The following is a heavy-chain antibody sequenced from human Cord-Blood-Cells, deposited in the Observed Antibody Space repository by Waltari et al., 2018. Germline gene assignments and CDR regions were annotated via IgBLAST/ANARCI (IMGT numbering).Heavy chain of an antibody. J-gene: IGHJ6*02. Sequence: QVQLQQWGAGLLKPSETLSLTCAVDGGSLSGYYWSWICQHPGQGREWIGEINHSGSTNYNPSLKSRVTISVDTSKNQFSLKLSSVTAADTAVYYCARLRGYCSGGSCYSYYYYGMDVWGQGTTVTVSS. V-gene: IGHV4-34*01. D-gene: IGHD2-15*01. CDR1: GGSLSGYY. CDR2: INHSGST. CDR3: ARLRGYCSGGSCYSYYYYGMDV.